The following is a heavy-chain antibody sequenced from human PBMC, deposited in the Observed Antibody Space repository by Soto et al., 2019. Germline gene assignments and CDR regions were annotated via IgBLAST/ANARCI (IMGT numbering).Heavy chain of an antibody. CDR1: GFTFSSYG. V-gene: IGHV3-30*18. CDR3: AKDGQDIVLMYYFDY. D-gene: IGHD2-8*01. CDR2: ISYDGSNK. J-gene: IGHJ4*02. Sequence: GGSLRLSCAASGFTFSSYGMHWVRQAPGKGLEWVAVISYDGSNKYYADSVKGRFTISRDNSKNTLYLQMNSLRAEDTAVYYCAKDGQDIVLMYYFDYWGQGTRGTVS.